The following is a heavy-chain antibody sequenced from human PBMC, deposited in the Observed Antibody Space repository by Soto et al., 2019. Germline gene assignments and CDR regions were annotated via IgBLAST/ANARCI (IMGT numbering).Heavy chain of an antibody. CDR3: AKGGWLDDY. CDR2: ISASGGDT. CDR1: GFTFSTYV. Sequence: EVQLLESGGGLVQPGGSLRLSCAASGFTFSTYVMTWVRQAPGKGLGWVSAISASGGDTYYADSVKGRFTISRDNSKNTLYLQMNSLRVEDTAIYYCAKGGWLDDYGAKGTLVTVSA. J-gene: IGHJ4*02. D-gene: IGHD6-19*01. V-gene: IGHV3-23*01.